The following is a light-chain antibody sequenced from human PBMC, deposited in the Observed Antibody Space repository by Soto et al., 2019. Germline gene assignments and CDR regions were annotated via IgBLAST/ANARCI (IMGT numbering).Light chain of an antibody. CDR2: GAS. CDR3: QQYGSSPWT. V-gene: IGKV3-20*01. CDR1: QSVSSSY. Sequence: EIVFTQSAGTLSLCPGERATLSCRASQSVSSSYLAWYQQKPGQAPRLLIYGASSRATGIPDRFSGSGSGTDFTLTISRLEPEDFAVYYCQQYGSSPWTFGQGTKVDIK. J-gene: IGKJ1*01.